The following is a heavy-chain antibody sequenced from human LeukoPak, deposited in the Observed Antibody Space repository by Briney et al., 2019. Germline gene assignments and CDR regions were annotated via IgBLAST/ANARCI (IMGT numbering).Heavy chain of an antibody. CDR3: EAGGWGTPIYFQYDF. Sequence: GGSLRLSCAASGFTFSTYTMTWVRQAPGKGLEWVSSISSSSTYIYYADSVKGRFTISRDNAKNSLYLQMNSLRAEDTAVYYCEAGGWGTPIYFQYDFWGQGTLVTVSS. CDR2: ISSSSTYI. J-gene: IGHJ4*02. V-gene: IGHV3-21*01. CDR1: GFTFSTYT. D-gene: IGHD3-9*01.